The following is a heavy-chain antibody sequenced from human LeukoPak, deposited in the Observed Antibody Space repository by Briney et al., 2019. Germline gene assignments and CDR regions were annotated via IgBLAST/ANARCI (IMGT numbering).Heavy chain of an antibody. CDR1: GFTFSTYA. V-gene: IGHV3-23*01. D-gene: IGHD2-2*01. Sequence: GGFLKLSCAASGFTFSTYAMSWVRQAPGKGLEWVSAISVSAGSTYYADSVKGRFTISRDNSKNTLYLQMNSLRAEDTAVYYCATGSVRYSASLYSQEGDYWGQGTLVTVSS. J-gene: IGHJ4*02. CDR2: ISVSAGST. CDR3: ATGSVRYSASLYSQEGDY.